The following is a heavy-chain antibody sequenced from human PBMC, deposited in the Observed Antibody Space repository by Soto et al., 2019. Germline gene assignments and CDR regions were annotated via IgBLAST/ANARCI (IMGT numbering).Heavy chain of an antibody. Sequence: PGGSLRLSCAASGFTFSDYSLHWARQAPGKGLQWVALISYDGNKKDYADSVNGRFSVSRDNSRNTLYLQVNSPRPEDTAVYYCARDGSPYGEPHDAFDIWGQGTLVTVSS. J-gene: IGHJ3*02. CDR3: ARDGSPYGEPHDAFDI. CDR2: ISYDGNKK. CDR1: GFTFSDYS. V-gene: IGHV3-30-3*01. D-gene: IGHD4-17*01.